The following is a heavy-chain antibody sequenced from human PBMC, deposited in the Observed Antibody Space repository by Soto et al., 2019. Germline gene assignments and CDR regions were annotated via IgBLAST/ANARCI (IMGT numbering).Heavy chain of an antibody. Sequence: SVKVSCKASGGTFSSYAISWVRQAPGQGLEWMGGIIPIFGTANYAQKFQGRVTITADESTSTAYMELSSLRSEDTAVYYCARAGKSSGWFGFAFYICGQWTMVTVS. CDR3: ARAGKSSGWFGFAFYI. J-gene: IGHJ3*02. V-gene: IGHV1-69*13. CDR1: GGTFSSYA. D-gene: IGHD6-19*01. CDR2: IIPIFGTA.